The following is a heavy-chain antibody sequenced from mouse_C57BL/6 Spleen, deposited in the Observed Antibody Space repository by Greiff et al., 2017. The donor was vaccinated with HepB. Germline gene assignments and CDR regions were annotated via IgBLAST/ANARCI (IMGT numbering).Heavy chain of an antibody. Sequence: QVQLQQPGAELVRPGSSVKLSCKASGYTFTSYWMHWVKQRPIQGLEWIGNIDPSDSETHYNQKFKDKATLTVDKSSSTAYMQLRSLTSEDSAVYYGARDYYGNAMAYWGQGTSVTVSS. J-gene: IGHJ4*01. CDR1: GYTFTSYW. D-gene: IGHD1-1*01. CDR3: ARDYYGNAMAY. CDR2: IDPSDSET. V-gene: IGHV1-52*01.